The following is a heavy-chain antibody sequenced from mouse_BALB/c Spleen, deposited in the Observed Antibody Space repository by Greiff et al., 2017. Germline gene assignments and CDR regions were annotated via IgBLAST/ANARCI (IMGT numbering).Heavy chain of an antibody. CDR2: IDPSDSYT. Sequence: QVQLQQPGAELVKPGASVKMSCKASGYTFTSYWMHWVKQRPGQGLEWIGVIDPSDSYTSSNQKFKGKATLTVDTSSSTAYMQLSSLTSEDSAVYYCTKAYYRNDGAWFAYWGQGTLVTVSA. V-gene: IGHV1S127*01. D-gene: IGHD2-14*01. CDR1: GYTFTSYW. J-gene: IGHJ3*01. CDR3: TKAYYRNDGAWFAY.